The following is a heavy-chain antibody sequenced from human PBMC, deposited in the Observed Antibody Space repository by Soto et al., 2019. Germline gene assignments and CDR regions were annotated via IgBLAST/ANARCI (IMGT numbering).Heavy chain of an antibody. CDR1: GGSFSGYY. J-gene: IGHJ5*02. Sequence: SETLSLTCAVYGGSFSGYYWSWVRQPPGKGLEWIGEINHSGSTNYNPSLKSRVTISVDTSKNQFSLKLSSVTAADTAVYYCARARGRGYSYGPNWFDPWGQGTLVTVSS. CDR2: INHSGST. V-gene: IGHV4-34*01. CDR3: ARARGRGYSYGPNWFDP. D-gene: IGHD5-18*01.